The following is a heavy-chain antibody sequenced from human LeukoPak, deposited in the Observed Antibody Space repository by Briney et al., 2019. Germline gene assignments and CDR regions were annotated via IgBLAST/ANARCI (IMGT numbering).Heavy chain of an antibody. CDR1: GFTFSSYA. Sequence: GGSLRLSCAASGFTFSSYAMSWVRQAPGKGLEWVSAISGSGGSTYYADSVKGRFTISRDNSENTLYLQMNSLRAEDTAVYYCAKAPNYDFWSGYDPFDPWGQGTLVTVSS. D-gene: IGHD3-3*01. J-gene: IGHJ5*02. V-gene: IGHV3-23*01. CDR2: ISGSGGST. CDR3: AKAPNYDFWSGYDPFDP.